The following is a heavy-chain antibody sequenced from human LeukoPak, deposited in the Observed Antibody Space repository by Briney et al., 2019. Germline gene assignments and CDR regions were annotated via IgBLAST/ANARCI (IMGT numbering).Heavy chain of an antibody. CDR1: GFTVRSSY. V-gene: IGHV3-53*01. Sequence: GGTLRLSCAASGFTVRSSYMSWVRQAPGKGLEWVSVIYSGGSPDYADSAKGRFTVSSDNSKNTLYLQMNSLRVEDTAVYYCARDGADNSGYYFGSLWGQGTMVTVSS. J-gene: IGHJ3*01. CDR2: IYSGGSP. D-gene: IGHD3-22*01. CDR3: ARDGADNSGYYFGSL.